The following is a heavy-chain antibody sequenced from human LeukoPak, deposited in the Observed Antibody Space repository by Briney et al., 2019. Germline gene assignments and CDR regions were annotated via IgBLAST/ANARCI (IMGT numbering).Heavy chain of an antibody. Sequence: GGSLRLSCAASGFTFSSYSMNWVRQAPGKGLEWVSSISSSSYIYYADSVKGRFTISRDNAKNSLYLQTNSLRAEDTAVYYCARDYYDSSGYNNWGQGTLVTVSS. V-gene: IGHV3-21*01. J-gene: IGHJ4*02. CDR1: GFTFSSYS. D-gene: IGHD3-22*01. CDR2: ISSSSYI. CDR3: ARDYYDSSGYNN.